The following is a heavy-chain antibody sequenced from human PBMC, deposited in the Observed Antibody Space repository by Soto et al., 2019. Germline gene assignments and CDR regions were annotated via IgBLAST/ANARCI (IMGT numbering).Heavy chain of an antibody. CDR3: AARQYYYDSSGYYTASQFDY. D-gene: IGHD3-22*01. Sequence: SETLSLTCTVSGGSISSSSYYWGWLRQPPGKGLEWIGSIYYSGSTYYNPSLKRRVTISVDTSKNQFSLKLSSVTAAETAVYYCAARQYYYDSSGYYTASQFDYWGQGTLVTV. J-gene: IGHJ4*02. CDR1: GGSISSSSYY. CDR2: IYYSGST. V-gene: IGHV4-39*07.